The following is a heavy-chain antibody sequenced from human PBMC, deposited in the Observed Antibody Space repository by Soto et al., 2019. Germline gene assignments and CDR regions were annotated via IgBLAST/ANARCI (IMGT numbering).Heavy chain of an antibody. V-gene: IGHV3-30*18. J-gene: IGHJ6*02. CDR1: GVTFCIYG. CDR2: ISYDGSNK. D-gene: IGHD3-3*01. Sequence: PGCSLRLSCAASGVTFCIYGVHGARKATGKGLEWVAVISYDGSNKYYADSVKGRFTISRDNSKNTLYLQMNSLRAEDTAVYYCAKSGGHDFWSGYYTPYYYYYGMDVWGQGTTVTVSS. CDR3: AKSGGHDFWSGYYTPYYYYYGMDV.